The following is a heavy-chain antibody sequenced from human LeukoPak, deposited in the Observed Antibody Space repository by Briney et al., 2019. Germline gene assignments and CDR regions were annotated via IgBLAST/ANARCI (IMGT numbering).Heavy chain of an antibody. CDR3: ASNSSGWYYFDY. D-gene: IGHD6-19*01. J-gene: IGHJ4*02. CDR2: VYYSGST. Sequence: PSETLSFTCTVSGGSISNYYWSWIRQPPGKGLEWIGYVYYSGSTNYNPSLKSRVTISVDTSKNQFSLKLISVTAADTAVYFCASNSSGWYYFDYWGQGTLVTVSS. V-gene: IGHV4-59*01. CDR1: GGSISNYY.